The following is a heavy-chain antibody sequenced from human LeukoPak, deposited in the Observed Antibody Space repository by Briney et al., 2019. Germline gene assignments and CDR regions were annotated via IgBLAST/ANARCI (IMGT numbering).Heavy chain of an antibody. CDR3: AKHRTVTGLDAFDI. D-gene: IGHD6-19*01. J-gene: IGHJ3*02. Sequence: PGRSLRLSCAASGFTFSSYGMHWVRQAPGKGLEWVAVISYDGSNKYYADSVKGRFTISRDNSKNTLYLQMNSLRAEDTAVYYCAKHRTVTGLDAFDIWGQGTMVTVSS. CDR1: GFTFSSYG. V-gene: IGHV3-30*18. CDR2: ISYDGSNK.